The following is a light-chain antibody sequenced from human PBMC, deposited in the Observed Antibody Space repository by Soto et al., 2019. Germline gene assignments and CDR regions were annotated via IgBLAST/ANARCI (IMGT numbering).Light chain of an antibody. J-gene: IGKJ5*01. V-gene: IGKV3-11*01. CDR3: QQRNYWPIT. Sequence: EIVLTQSPATLSLSPGEGATLSCRSSQSVGSYLAWYQQKLGQAPRLLIYDASKRATGIPARFSGSGSGTDFTLTINSLEPEDFAVYYCQQRNYWPITFGQGTRLEIK. CDR2: DAS. CDR1: QSVGSY.